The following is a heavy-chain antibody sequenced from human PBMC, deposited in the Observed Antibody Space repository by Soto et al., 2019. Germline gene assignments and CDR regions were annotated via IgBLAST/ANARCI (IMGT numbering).Heavy chain of an antibody. CDR1: GDSISSNNLY. J-gene: IGHJ4*02. CDR2: IYYTGST. D-gene: IGHD2-2*02. V-gene: IGHV4-39*01. Sequence: QVQLQESGPGLVKPSETLSLTCTVSGDSISSNNLYWGWLSQAQGKGLEWIGNIYYTGSTNYNPFLQSRITLSVDTSKNQFSLRPSSVTAADTAVYYCARRCCSISCFTFWGQGTLVTVSS. CDR3: ARRCCSISCFTF.